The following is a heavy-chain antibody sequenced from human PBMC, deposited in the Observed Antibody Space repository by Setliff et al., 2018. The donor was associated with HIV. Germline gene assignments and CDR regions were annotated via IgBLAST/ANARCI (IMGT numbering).Heavy chain of an antibody. D-gene: IGHD5-12*01. CDR1: GFTFSGNW. Sequence: GGSLRLSCAASGFTFSGNWMSWVRQAPGKGLEWVANINQDESQKYCVDSVKGRFTISRDNAKNSLYLQMNSLRAEDTAVYYCAKDSGYEGDHYFDYWGQGTLVTVSS. CDR3: AKDSGYEGDHYFDY. J-gene: IGHJ4*02. V-gene: IGHV3-7*03. CDR2: INQDESQK.